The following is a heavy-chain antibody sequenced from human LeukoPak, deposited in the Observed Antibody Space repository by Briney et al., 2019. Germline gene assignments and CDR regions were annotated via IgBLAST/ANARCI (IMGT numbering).Heavy chain of an antibody. CDR3: AREVIPSGYYDFWSGYSRPNWFDP. CDR1: GFTFSSYW. D-gene: IGHD3-3*01. CDR2: INSDGSST. J-gene: IGHJ5*02. Sequence: GSLRLSCAASGFTFSSYWMHWVRQAPGKGLVWVSRINSDGSSTSYADSVKGRFTISRDNAKNTLYLQMNSLRAEDTAVYYCAREVIPSGYYDFWSGYSRPNWFDPWGQGTLVTVSS. V-gene: IGHV3-74*01.